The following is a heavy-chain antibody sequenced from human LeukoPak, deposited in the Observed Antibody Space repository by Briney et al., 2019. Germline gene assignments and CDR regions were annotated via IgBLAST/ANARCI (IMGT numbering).Heavy chain of an antibody. J-gene: IGHJ4*02. CDR3: ARGRFSYDSSGYSSLYY. V-gene: IGHV3-7*01. Sequence: GGSLRLSCAASGFTFSSYGMHWVRQAPGKGLEWVANIKQDGSEKYYVDSVKGRFTISRDNAKNSLYLQMNSLRAEDTAVYYCARGRFSYDSSGYSSLYYWGQGTLVTVSS. CDR1: GFTFSSYG. D-gene: IGHD3-22*01. CDR2: IKQDGSEK.